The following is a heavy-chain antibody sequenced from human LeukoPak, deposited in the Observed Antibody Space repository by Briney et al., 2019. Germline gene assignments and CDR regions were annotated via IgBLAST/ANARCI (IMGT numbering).Heavy chain of an antibody. V-gene: IGHV4-34*01. CDR2: INHSGST. Sequence: SETLSLTCAVYGGSFSGYYWSWIRQPPGKGLEWIGEINHSGSTNYNPSLKSRVTISVDTSKNQFSLKLSSVTAADTAVYYCAREVRGWELVRGYYYYMDVWGKGTTVTVSS. D-gene: IGHD1-26*01. J-gene: IGHJ6*03. CDR3: AREVRGWELVRGYYYYMDV. CDR1: GGSFSGYY.